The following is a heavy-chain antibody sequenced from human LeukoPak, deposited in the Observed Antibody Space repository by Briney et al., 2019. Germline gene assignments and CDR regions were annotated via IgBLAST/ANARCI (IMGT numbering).Heavy chain of an antibody. CDR1: GFAFSSYA. Sequence: GGSLRLSCAASGFAFSSYAMSWVRQPPGKGLEWVSVISRRDDYTYYADSVKGRFTISRDNSKNTLYLQMNTLRAEDTAVYYCSNDYRSGSFHDFWGQGTLVTVSS. V-gene: IGHV3-23*01. J-gene: IGHJ4*02. CDR3: SNDYRSGSFHDF. D-gene: IGHD3-10*01. CDR2: ISRRDDYT.